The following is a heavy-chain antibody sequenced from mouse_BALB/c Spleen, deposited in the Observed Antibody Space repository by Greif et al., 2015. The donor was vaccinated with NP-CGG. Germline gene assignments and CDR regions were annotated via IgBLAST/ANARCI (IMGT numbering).Heavy chain of an antibody. CDR1: CYSFTGYY. J-gene: IGHJ4*01. V-gene: IGHV1-26*01. Sequence: EVQLQQSGPELVKPGASVKISCKASCYSFTGYYMHWVKQSHVKSLEWIGRINPYNGATSYNQNFKDKASLTVDKSSSTAYMELHSLTSEDSAVYYCARMSEGGYYAMDYWGQGTSVTVSS. CDR2: INPYNGAT. CDR3: ARMSEGGYYAMDY.